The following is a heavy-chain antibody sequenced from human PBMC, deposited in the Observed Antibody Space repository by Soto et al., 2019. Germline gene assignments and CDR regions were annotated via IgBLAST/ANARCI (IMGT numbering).Heavy chain of an antibody. CDR1: GFTFSSNY. CDR2: IYSGGST. Sequence: EVQLVESGGGLVQPGVSLRLSCAASGFTFSSNYMSWVRQAPGKGLEWVSVIYSGGSTYYADSVKGRFTISRDNSKNTLYLQMNSLRAEDTAVYYCARGPLYYGMDVWGQGTTVTVSS. CDR3: ARGPLYYGMDV. J-gene: IGHJ6*02. V-gene: IGHV3-66*01.